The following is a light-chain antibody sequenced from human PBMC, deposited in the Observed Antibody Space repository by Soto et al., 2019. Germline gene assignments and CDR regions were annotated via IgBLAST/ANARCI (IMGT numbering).Light chain of an antibody. J-gene: IGLJ2*01. CDR3: CSYAGSSTSV. Sequence: QLVLTQPPSASGSPGQSVTISCIGTSSDVGGYNYVSWYQQHPGKAPKLMIYEVSKRPSGVPDRFSGSKSGNTASLTISGLQAEDEADYYCCSYAGSSTSVFGGGTKVTVL. CDR2: EVS. CDR1: SSDVGGYNY. V-gene: IGLV2-8*01.